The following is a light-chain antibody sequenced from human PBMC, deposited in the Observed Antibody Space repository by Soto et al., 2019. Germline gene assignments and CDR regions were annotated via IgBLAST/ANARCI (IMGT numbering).Light chain of an antibody. Sequence: QSALTQPPSTSGTPGQRVTVSCSGSSSNIGSNYVYWYQQLPGTAPKLLIYGDDQRPSGVPDRLSGSKSGTSVSLAISGVRSEDEADYYCAAWDDSLNGWVFGGGTQLTVL. CDR1: SSNIGSNY. CDR2: GDD. CDR3: AAWDDSLNGWV. V-gene: IGLV1-47*02. J-gene: IGLJ3*02.